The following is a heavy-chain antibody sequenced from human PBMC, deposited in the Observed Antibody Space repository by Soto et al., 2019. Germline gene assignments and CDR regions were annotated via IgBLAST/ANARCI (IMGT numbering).Heavy chain of an antibody. CDR2: IYARGTT. Sequence: EVQLVESGGGLIQPGGSLRLSCAASGFTVSNNYMTWVRQAPGKGLEWVSIIYARGTTYYADSVKGRFTISRDNYDNTLYLPMNNLRAEDTAMYYCARERDTTGYILRYWGQGTLVTVSP. J-gene: IGHJ4*02. CDR1: GFTVSNNY. V-gene: IGHV3-53*01. CDR3: ARERDTTGYILRY. D-gene: IGHD3-9*01.